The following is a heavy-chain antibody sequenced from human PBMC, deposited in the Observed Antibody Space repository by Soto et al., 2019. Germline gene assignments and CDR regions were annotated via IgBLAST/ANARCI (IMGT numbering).Heavy chain of an antibody. D-gene: IGHD5-18*01. CDR3: ARDRIQLWSPLGYGMDV. J-gene: IGHJ6*02. V-gene: IGHV6-1*01. CDR1: GDSVSSNSAA. CDR2: TYYRSKWYN. Sequence: PSQTLSLTCAISGDSVSSNSAAWNWIRQSPSRGLEWLGRTYYRSKWYNDYAVSVKSRITINPDTSKNQFSLQLNSVTPEDTAVYYCARDRIQLWSPLGYGMDVWGQGTTVTVSS.